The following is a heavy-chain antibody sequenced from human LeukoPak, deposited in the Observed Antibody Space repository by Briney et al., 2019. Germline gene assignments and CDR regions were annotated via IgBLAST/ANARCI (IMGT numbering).Heavy chain of an antibody. CDR3: AKRDSSYGYGGSSGYYFDY. J-gene: IGHJ4*02. D-gene: IGHD5-18*01. V-gene: IGHV3-23*01. CDR1: GFSFSSYA. Sequence: HPGGSLRLSCAASGFSFSSYAMSWVRQAPGKGLEWVSGINNSGGSSYDADSVKGRFTISRDNSKNTLYLQMNGLRAEDTAIYYCAKRDSSYGYGGSSGYYFDYWGQGTLLTVSS. CDR2: INNSGGSS.